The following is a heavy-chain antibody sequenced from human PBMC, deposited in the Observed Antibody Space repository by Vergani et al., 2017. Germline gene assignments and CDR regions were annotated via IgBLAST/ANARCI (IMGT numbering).Heavy chain of an antibody. D-gene: IGHD6-6*01. CDR1: GGSISSGDYY. CDR3: ASSSGAGYYYYGMDV. V-gene: IGHV4-30-4*08. Sequence: QVQLQESGPGVVKPSQTLSLTCAVSGGSISSGDYYWSWIRQPPGKGLEWIGYIYYSGSTYYNPSLKSRVTISVDTSKNQFSLKLSSVTAADTAVYYCASSSGAGYYYYGMDVWGQGTTVTVSS. J-gene: IGHJ6*02. CDR2: IYYSGST.